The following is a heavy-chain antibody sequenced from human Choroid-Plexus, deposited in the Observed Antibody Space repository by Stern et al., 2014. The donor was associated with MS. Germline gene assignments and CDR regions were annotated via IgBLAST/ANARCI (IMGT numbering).Heavy chain of an antibody. CDR1: GYTFTSYG. CDR3: ARERGYYESSGYYAMKDGY. Sequence: VQLVQSGAEVKKPGASVKVSCKASGYTFTSYGISWVRQAPGQGLEYMGWISAHNGHTNYAQRFQGRVALTTDTSTTTAYMELRSLRSDDTAVYYCARERGYYESSGYYAMKDGYWGQGTPVTVSS. V-gene: IGHV1-18*01. J-gene: IGHJ4*02. CDR2: ISAHNGHT. D-gene: IGHD3-22*01.